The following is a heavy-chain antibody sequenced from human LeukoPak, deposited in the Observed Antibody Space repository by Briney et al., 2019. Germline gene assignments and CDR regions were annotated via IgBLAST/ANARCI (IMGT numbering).Heavy chain of an antibody. CDR3: ARDWFYTIDF. J-gene: IGHJ2*01. CDR2: ITSDGSST. Sequence: GGSLRLSCAASGFSFSTTWMHWVRQAPGKGLVWVSRITSDGSSTIYADSVKGRFTISRDNAKNTLYLQMNSLRAEDSAVYYCARDWFYTIDFWGRGALVTVSS. D-gene: IGHD3-10*01. CDR1: GFSFSTTW. V-gene: IGHV3-74*01.